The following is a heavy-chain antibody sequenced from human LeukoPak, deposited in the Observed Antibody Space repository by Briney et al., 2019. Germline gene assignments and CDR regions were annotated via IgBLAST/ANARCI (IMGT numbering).Heavy chain of an antibody. CDR1: GFTFSSYG. D-gene: IGHD2-15*01. CDR2: IRYDGSNK. Sequence: GGSLRLSCGASGFTFSSYGMHWVRQAPGKGLEWVAFIRYDGSNKYYADSVKGRFTISRDNSKNTLYLQMNSLRAEDTAVYYCAREGVVVAATRYYYMDVWGKGTTVTVSS. V-gene: IGHV3-30*02. J-gene: IGHJ6*03. CDR3: AREGVVVAATRYYYMDV.